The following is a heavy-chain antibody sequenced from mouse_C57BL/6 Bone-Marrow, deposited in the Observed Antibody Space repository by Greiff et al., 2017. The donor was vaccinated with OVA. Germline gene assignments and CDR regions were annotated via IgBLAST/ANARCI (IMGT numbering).Heavy chain of an antibody. CDR2: ISYDGSN. Sequence: VQLKESGPGLVKPSQSLSLTCSVTGYSITSGYYWNWIRQFPGNKLEWMGYISYDGSNNYNPSLKNRISITRDTSKNQFFLKLNSVTTEDTATYYCARGGDYYGSSCPFDYWGQGTTLTVSS. D-gene: IGHD1-1*01. CDR3: ARGGDYYGSSCPFDY. CDR1: GYSITSGYY. V-gene: IGHV3-6*01. J-gene: IGHJ2*01.